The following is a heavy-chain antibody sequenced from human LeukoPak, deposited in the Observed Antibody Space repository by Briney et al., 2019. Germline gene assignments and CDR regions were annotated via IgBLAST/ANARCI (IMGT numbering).Heavy chain of an antibody. CDR1: GFTVSSNY. D-gene: IGHD6-19*01. Sequence: GGSLRLSCAVSGFTVSSNYMSWVRQAPGKGPEWVANIKQDGSEKYYVDSVKGRFTISRDNAKNSLYLQINSLRAEDTAVYYCARNQWLVQDAFDIWGQGTMVTVSS. CDR2: IKQDGSEK. J-gene: IGHJ3*02. V-gene: IGHV3-7*01. CDR3: ARNQWLVQDAFDI.